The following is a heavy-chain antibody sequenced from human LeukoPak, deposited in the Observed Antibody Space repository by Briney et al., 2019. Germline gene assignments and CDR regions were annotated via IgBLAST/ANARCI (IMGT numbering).Heavy chain of an antibody. D-gene: IGHD2-2*01. V-gene: IGHV3-30*02. CDR3: ASRVVPAAISVDY. CDR2: IRYDGSNQ. Sequence: GGSLRLSCAASGFTFSSYGMHWVRQAPGKGLEWVAFIRYDGSNQYYADSVKGRFTISRDNSKNTLYLQMNSLRAEDTAVYYCASRVVPAAISVDYWGQGTLVTVSS. J-gene: IGHJ4*02. CDR1: GFTFSSYG.